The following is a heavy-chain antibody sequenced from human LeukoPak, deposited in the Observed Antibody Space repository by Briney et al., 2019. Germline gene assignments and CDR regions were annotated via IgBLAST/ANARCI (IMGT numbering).Heavy chain of an antibody. CDR2: ISPYNGNT. CDR3: ATEGGWQPTDYGDHVY. V-gene: IGHV1-18*01. D-gene: IGHD4-17*01. CDR1: GGTFSSYA. J-gene: IGHJ4*02. Sequence: GASVKVSCKTSGGTFSSYAITWVRQAPGQGLEWMGWISPYNGNTNYPQKLQGRVTMTTDTSTSTAYMELRSLRSDDTALYYCATEGGWQPTDYGDHVYWGRGTLVTVSS.